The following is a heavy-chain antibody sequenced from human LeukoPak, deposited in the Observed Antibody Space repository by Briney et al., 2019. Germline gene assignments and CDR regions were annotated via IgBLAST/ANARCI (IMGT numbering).Heavy chain of an antibody. CDR2: ISAYNGNT. CDR1: GYTFTSYG. Sequence: ASVKVSCKASGYTFTSYGISWVRQAPGQGLEWMGWISAYNGNTNYARKLQGRVTMTTDTSTSTAYMELRSLRSDDTAVYYCARDRGPLSGSYNWFDPWGQGTLVTVSS. D-gene: IGHD1-26*01. CDR3: ARDRGPLSGSYNWFDP. V-gene: IGHV1-18*01. J-gene: IGHJ5*02.